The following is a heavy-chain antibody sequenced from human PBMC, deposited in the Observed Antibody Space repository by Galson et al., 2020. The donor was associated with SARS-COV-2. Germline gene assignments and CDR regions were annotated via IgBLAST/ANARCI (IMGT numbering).Heavy chain of an antibody. CDR3: AGLATRIEFDY. V-gene: IGHV3-30*01. Sequence: GGSLRLSCAASGFTFSGYAMHWVRQAPGKGPEWVAIISSDGREKYYADSVKGRFTISRDNSKNTLYLHMNSLKPEDTAVYYCAGLATRIEFDYWGQGTLVTVSS. J-gene: IGHJ4*02. CDR1: GFTFSGYA. CDR2: ISSDGREK. D-gene: IGHD1-1*01.